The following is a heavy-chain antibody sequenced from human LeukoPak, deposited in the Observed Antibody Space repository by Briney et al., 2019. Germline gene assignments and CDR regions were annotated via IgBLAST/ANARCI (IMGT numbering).Heavy chain of an antibody. CDR1: GYTFTGYY. J-gene: IGHJ4*02. Sequence: ASVKVSCKASGYTFTGYYMNWVRQAPGQGLEWMGWINPNSGGTNYAQKFQGRVTMTRDTSISTAYMELSRLRSDDTAMYYCARSSGWKYNIDYWGQGTLVTVSS. D-gene: IGHD6-19*01. CDR2: INPNSGGT. V-gene: IGHV1-2*02. CDR3: ARSSGWKYNIDY.